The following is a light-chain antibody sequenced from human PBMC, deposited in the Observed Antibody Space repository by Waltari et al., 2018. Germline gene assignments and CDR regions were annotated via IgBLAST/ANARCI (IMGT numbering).Light chain of an antibody. CDR3: QSYDTNIRV. CDR1: SGSLVTNY. V-gene: IGLV6-57*01. CDR2: EDN. J-gene: IGLJ3*02. Sequence: NFLLTQPHSVSVSPGKTVTISCTRSSGSLVTNYVQWYQQRPGSSPSMIIYEDNKRPSGVPDRFSGSIDSSSNPASLTISGLKTEDEADYYCQSYDTNIRVFGGGTKLTVL.